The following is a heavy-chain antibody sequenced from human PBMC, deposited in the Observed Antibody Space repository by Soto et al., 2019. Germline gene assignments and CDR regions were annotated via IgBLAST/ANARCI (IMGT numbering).Heavy chain of an antibody. CDR2: INADGTST. J-gene: IGHJ4*02. V-gene: IGHV3-74*01. CDR1: GFTFSNSW. D-gene: IGHD2-2*01. Sequence: ESLRLSCAASGFTFSNSWMHGVRQVSGKGLEWVSRINADGTSTSYADSVKGRFTISRDNAKNTLYLHVNSLRAEDTAVYYCVKVLARGVGVPRFYFDSWGQGALVTVYS. CDR3: VKVLARGVGVPRFYFDS.